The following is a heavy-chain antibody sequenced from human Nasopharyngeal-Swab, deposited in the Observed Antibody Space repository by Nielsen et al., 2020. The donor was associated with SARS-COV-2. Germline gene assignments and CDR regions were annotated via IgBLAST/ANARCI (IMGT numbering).Heavy chain of an antibody. CDR2: IYYSGST. V-gene: IGHV4-39*07. CDR1: GCSISSSRYY. CDR3: ARGVAGLFDY. J-gene: IGHJ4*02. D-gene: IGHD6-19*01. Sequence: GSLRLSCTVSGCSISSSRYYWGWFRQPPGKGLEWFGSIYYSGSTNYNPSLKSRVTISVDTSKNQFSLKLSSVTAADTAVYYCARGVAGLFDYWGQGTLVTVSS.